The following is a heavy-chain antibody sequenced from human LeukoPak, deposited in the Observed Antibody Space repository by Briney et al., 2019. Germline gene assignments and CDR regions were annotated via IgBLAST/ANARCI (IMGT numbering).Heavy chain of an antibody. J-gene: IGHJ3*02. CDR1: GYTFTGYY. CDR2: INPNSGGT. Sequence: GASVKVSCKASGYTFTGYYMHWVRLAPGQGLEWMGWINPNSGGTNYAQKFQGRVTMTRNTSISTAYMELSSLRSEDTAVYYCARGLTYCGGDCYPSGDAFDIWGQGTMVTVSS. CDR3: ARGLTYCGGDCYPSGDAFDI. V-gene: IGHV1-2*02. D-gene: IGHD2-21*02.